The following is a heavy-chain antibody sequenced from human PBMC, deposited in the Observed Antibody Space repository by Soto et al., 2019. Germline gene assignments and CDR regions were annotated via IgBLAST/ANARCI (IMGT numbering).Heavy chain of an antibody. Sequence: QVQLVQSGAEVRKPGASVKVSCKASGYTFNRYAIHWVRQAPGQRLEWMGWINCGSGVAKYSQRFQGGVTITRDTSATTAYMELSSLTSEDTAMYYCARESGNSGTYDYWGQGTLVTVSS. CDR1: GYTFNRYA. V-gene: IGHV1-3*01. J-gene: IGHJ4*02. D-gene: IGHD1-26*01. CDR3: ARESGNSGTYDY. CDR2: INCGSGVA.